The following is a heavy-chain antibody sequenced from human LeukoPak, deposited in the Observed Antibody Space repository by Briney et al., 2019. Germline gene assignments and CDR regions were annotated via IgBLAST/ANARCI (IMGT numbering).Heavy chain of an antibody. CDR3: ARSLGGQVVPAAWRSYYYYGMDV. CDR2: ISYDGSNK. V-gene: IGHV3-30-3*01. CDR1: GFTFSSYA. Sequence: GGSLRLSCAASGFTFSSYAMHWVRQAPGKGLEWVAVISYDGSNKYYADSVKGRFTISRDNSKNTLYLQMNSLRAEDTAVYYCARSLGGQVVPAAWRSYYYYGMDVWGQGTTVTVSS. D-gene: IGHD2-2*01. J-gene: IGHJ6*02.